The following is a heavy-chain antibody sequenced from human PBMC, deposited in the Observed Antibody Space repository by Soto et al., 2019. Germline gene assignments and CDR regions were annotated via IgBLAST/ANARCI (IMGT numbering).Heavy chain of an antibody. D-gene: IGHD6-6*01. CDR2: IYYTGST. Sequence: QVHLQESGPGQVKPSETLSLICTVSGGSVNSDTFYWSWIRQPPGRGLEWIGYIYYTGSTNYNPSLKSRVTISIDTSRNQCSLKLTSVTAADTAVYYCAREFSNSPEPFDSWGQGSLVTVSS. V-gene: IGHV4-61*01. J-gene: IGHJ4*02. CDR3: AREFSNSPEPFDS. CDR1: GGSVNSDTFY.